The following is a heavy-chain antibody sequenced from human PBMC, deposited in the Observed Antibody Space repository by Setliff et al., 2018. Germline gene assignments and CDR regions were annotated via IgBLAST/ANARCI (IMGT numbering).Heavy chain of an antibody. D-gene: IGHD4-17*01. Sequence: PSETLSLTCSVSGYSISSGYYWGWIRQPPGKGLEWIGSIYHNGNSYYNPSLKSRVTISVDTSKNQLSLTLNSVTAADTAVYYCARQLDYGDFLYFDYWGQGTLVTVSS. CDR1: GYSISSGYY. CDR2: IYHNGNS. V-gene: IGHV4-38-2*01. CDR3: ARQLDYGDFLYFDY. J-gene: IGHJ4*02.